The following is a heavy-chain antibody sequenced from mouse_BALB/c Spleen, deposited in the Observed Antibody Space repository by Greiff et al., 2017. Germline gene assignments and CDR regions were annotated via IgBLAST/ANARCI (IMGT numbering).Heavy chain of an antibody. CDR3: AREGKTGKNFDY. J-gene: IGHJ2*01. D-gene: IGHD4-1*01. Sequence: VESGGDLVKPGGSLKLSCAASGFTFSSYGMSWVRQTPDKRLEWVATISSGGSYTYYPDSVKGRFTISRDNAKNTLYLQMSSLKSEDTAMYYCAREGKTGKNFDYWGQGTTLTVSS. CDR2: ISSGGSYT. CDR1: GFTFSSYG. V-gene: IGHV5-6*01.